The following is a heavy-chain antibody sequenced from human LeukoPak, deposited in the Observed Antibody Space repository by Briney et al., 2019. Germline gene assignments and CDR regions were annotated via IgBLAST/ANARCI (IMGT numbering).Heavy chain of an antibody. CDR1: GYTFTIYG. J-gene: IGHJ4*02. Sequence: ASVKVSCKASGYTFTIYGISWVRQAPGQGLEWMGWISAYNGNTNYAQKLQGRVTMTTDTSTSTAYMELRSLRSDDTAVYYCARVSGVVAVADFDYWGQGTLVTVSS. CDR3: ARVSGVVAVADFDY. D-gene: IGHD6-19*01. CDR2: ISAYNGNT. V-gene: IGHV1-18*01.